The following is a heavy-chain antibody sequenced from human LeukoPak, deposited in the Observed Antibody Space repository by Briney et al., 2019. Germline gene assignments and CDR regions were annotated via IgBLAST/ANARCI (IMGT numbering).Heavy chain of an antibody. Sequence: GASVKVSCKASGYTFTGYYMRWVRQAPGQGLEWMGWINPNSGGTNYAQKFQGRVTMTRDTSISTAYMELSRLRSDDTAVYYCARDIVVVPAAQPDYWGQGTLVTVSS. D-gene: IGHD2-2*01. CDR1: GYTFTGYY. J-gene: IGHJ4*02. V-gene: IGHV1-2*02. CDR3: ARDIVVVPAAQPDY. CDR2: INPNSGGT.